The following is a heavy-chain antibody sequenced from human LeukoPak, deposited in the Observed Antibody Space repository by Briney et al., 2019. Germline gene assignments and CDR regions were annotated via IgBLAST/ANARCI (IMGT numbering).Heavy chain of an antibody. D-gene: IGHD2-15*01. J-gene: IGHJ4*02. CDR1: GGTFSSYA. Sequence: SVKVSCKAFGGTFSSYAISWVRQAPGQGLEWMGGIIPIFGTANYAQKFQGRVTITTDGSTSTAYMELSSLRSEDTAVYYCARLYWPIKLTSWGQGTLVTVSS. CDR2: IIPIFGTA. CDR3: ARLYWPIKLTS. V-gene: IGHV1-69*05.